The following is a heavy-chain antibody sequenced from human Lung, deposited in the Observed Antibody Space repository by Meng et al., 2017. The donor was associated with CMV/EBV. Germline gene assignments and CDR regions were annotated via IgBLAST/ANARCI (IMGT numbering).Heavy chain of an antibody. CDR3: ARRLGRYFFDY. Sequence: CTVPGGSISSSTYYWGWIRQPPGMGLEWIGDIYDSGKTFYNPSLQSRVTLSVDTSKNQFSLKLSSVTAADTAVYYCARRLGRYFFDYWGQGRLVTVSS. CDR1: GGSISSSTYY. D-gene: IGHD3-10*01. J-gene: IGHJ4*02. V-gene: IGHV4-39*07. CDR2: IYDSGKT.